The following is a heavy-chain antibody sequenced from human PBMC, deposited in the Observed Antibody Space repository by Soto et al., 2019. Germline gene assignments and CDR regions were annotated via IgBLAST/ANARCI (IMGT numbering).Heavy chain of an antibody. D-gene: IGHD4-17*01. CDR2: IYYSGST. V-gene: IGHV4-39*01. Sequence: QLQLQESGPGLVKPSETLSLTCTVSGGSISSSSYYWGWIRQPPGKGLEWIGSIYYSGSTYYNPSRKSRVTISVDTSKNQFSLKLSSVTAADTAVYYCARPSPDYGDRYDAFDIWGQGTMVTVSS. J-gene: IGHJ3*02. CDR1: GGSISSSSYY. CDR3: ARPSPDYGDRYDAFDI.